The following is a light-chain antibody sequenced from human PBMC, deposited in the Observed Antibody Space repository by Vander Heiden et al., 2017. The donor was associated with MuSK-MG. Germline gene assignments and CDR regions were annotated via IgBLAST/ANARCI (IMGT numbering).Light chain of an antibody. V-gene: IGKV3-11*01. CDR2: DAS. Sequence: ESVFTQSPSTLSLSPGERATLSCRARQTINNYLAWYQQKPGQPPRLLIYDASKRATGIPARFSGSGSGTDFALTISSLEPEDFAVYYCQQRYMWPLTSGGGTKVEIK. CDR3: QQRYMWPLT. J-gene: IGKJ4*01. CDR1: QTINNY.